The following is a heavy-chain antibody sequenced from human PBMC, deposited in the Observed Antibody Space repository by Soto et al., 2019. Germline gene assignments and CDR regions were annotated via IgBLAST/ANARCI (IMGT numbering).Heavy chain of an antibody. CDR1: GGSISSSSYY. CDR3: AKSLWFGDPNWFDP. V-gene: IGHV4-39*07. Sequence: SETLSLTCTVSGGSISSSSYYWGWIRQPPGKGLEWIGSIFYSGSTYYNPSLKSRVTISVDTSKNQFSLKLSSVTAADTAVYYCAKSLWFGDPNWFDPWGQGTLVTVSS. J-gene: IGHJ5*02. CDR2: IFYSGST. D-gene: IGHD3-10*01.